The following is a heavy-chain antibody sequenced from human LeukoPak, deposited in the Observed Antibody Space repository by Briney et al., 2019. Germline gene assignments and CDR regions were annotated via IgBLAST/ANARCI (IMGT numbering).Heavy chain of an antibody. D-gene: IGHD3-10*01. CDR3: AREKYEGSGSHYFALDV. CDR1: GRTIGLYG. V-gene: IGHV3-33*07. CDR2: IWFDGSNK. J-gene: IGHJ6*02. Sequence: GRSLRLSCEASGRTIGLYGMFWVRQAPGKGLEWVAAIWFDGSNKYYADSVKGRFTISRGNSRNTVLLQMDSLSAEDTAVYYCAREKYEGSGSHYFALDVWGQGTMVIVSS.